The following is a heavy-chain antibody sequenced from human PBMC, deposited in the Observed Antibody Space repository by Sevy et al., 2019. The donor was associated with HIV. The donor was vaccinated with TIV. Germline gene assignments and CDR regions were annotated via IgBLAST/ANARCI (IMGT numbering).Heavy chain of an antibody. Sequence: GGSLRLSCAASEFSVTDNYMSWVRQAPGKGLQWVSTIYSGGSTFYADSVKGRFTISRDNSKNTLYLHMNSLRAEDTAVYYCARDRYYDASGYYYYYYGLDVWGQWTTVTVSS. D-gene: IGHD3-22*01. J-gene: IGHJ6*02. CDR3: ARDRYYDASGYYYYYYGLDV. CDR1: EFSVTDNY. V-gene: IGHV3-66*01. CDR2: IYSGGST.